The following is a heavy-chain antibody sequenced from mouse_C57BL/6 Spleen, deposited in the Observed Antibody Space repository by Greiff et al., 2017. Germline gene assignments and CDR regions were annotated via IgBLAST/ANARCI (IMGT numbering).Heavy chain of an antibody. Sequence: VKLEESGPGLVAPSQSLSITCTVSGFSLTSYGVDWVRQSPGKGLEWLGVIWGVGSTNYNSALKSRLSISKDNSKSQVFLKMNSLQTDDTAMYYCASGGPGEWFAYWGQGTLVTVSA. CDR2: IWGVGST. CDR3: ASGGPGEWFAY. V-gene: IGHV2-6*01. J-gene: IGHJ3*01. CDR1: GFSLTSYG.